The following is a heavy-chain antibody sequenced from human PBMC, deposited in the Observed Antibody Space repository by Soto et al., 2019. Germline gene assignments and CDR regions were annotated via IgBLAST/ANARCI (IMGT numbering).Heavy chain of an antibody. Sequence: SETLSLTCTVSGGSVSSGTYYWSWIRQPPGKGLEWIGYIYYSGSTNYNPSLKSRVTVSTDTSKNQFSLKLSSVIAADTAVYYCARTYSYYANFDNWGQGTLVTVSS. CDR3: ARTYSYYANFDN. CDR1: GGSVSSGTYY. J-gene: IGHJ4*02. V-gene: IGHV4-61*01. CDR2: IYYSGST. D-gene: IGHD4-4*01.